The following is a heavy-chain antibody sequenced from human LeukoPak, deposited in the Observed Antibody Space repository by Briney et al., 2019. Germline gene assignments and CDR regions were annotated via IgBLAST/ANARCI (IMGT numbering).Heavy chain of an antibody. CDR1: GFTFSSYA. CDR3: VKDMDVSSGWYTLLSDI. J-gene: IGHJ3*02. V-gene: IGHV3-64D*09. CDR2: ISSNGGST. D-gene: IGHD6-19*01. Sequence: GGSLRLSCAASGFTFSSYAMHWVRQAPGKGLEYVSAISSNGGSTYYADSVKGRFTISRDNSKNTLYLQMSSLRAEDTAVYYCVKDMDVSSGWYTLLSDIWGQGTMVTVSS.